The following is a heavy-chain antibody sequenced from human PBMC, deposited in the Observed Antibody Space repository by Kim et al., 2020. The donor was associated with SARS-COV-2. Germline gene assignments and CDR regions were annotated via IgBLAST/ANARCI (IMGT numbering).Heavy chain of an antibody. J-gene: IGHJ4*02. Sequence: GGSLRLSCAASGFTFSSYGMHWVRQAPGKGLEWVAVIWYDGSNKYYADSVKGRFTISRDNSKNTLYLQMNSLRAEDTAVYYCASIAVAGSPATVDYWGQGNLVTVSS. D-gene: IGHD6-19*01. V-gene: IGHV3-33*01. CDR1: GFTFSSYG. CDR3: ASIAVAGSPATVDY. CDR2: IWYDGSNK.